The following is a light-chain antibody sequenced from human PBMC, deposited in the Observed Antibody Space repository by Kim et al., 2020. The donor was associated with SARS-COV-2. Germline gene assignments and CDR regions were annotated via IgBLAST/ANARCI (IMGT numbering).Light chain of an antibody. Sequence: EIVLTQSPATLSLSPGERATLSCRASQSVSRFLAWYQQKPGQAPRLLIYAASTRATGIPARFSGSGSGTDFTLTISSLEAEDFAVYYCQQRSNWPITFGQGTRLEIK. V-gene: IGKV3-11*01. CDR3: QQRSNWPIT. J-gene: IGKJ5*01. CDR1: QSVSRF. CDR2: AAS.